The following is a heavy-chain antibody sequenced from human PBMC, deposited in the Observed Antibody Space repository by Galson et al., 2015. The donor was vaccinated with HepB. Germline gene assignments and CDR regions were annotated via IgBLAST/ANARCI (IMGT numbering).Heavy chain of an antibody. Sequence: QSGAEVKKPGESLRISCKGSGYSFTSNWISWVRQMPGKGLEWMGRIDPSDAYINYSPSFQGHVTISADKSINTAYLQWSSLKASDTAIYYCASMDGYNFEDYGMDVWGQGTTVTVSS. V-gene: IGHV5-10-1*01. D-gene: IGHD5-24*01. CDR2: IDPSDAYI. CDR3: ASMDGYNFEDYGMDV. CDR1: GYSFTSNW. J-gene: IGHJ6*02.